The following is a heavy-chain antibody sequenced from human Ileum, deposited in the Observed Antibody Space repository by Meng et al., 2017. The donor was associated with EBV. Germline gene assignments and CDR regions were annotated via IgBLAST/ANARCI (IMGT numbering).Heavy chain of an antibody. J-gene: IGHJ4*02. D-gene: IGHD6-13*01. CDR3: VYSSSFH. Sequence: VARVVFGCGLVKPGASLSLSCAASGFHFSNYYMNWIRQAPGKGLEWVSFISSTGSTTYYADSVKGRFTVSRDNAKNSLFLQMHSLRAEDTAVYYCVYSSSFHWGQGTLVTVSS. V-gene: IGHV3-11*01. CDR2: ISSTGSTT. CDR1: GFHFSNYY.